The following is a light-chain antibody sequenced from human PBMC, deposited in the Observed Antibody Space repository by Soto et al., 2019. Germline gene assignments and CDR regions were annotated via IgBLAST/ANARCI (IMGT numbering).Light chain of an antibody. V-gene: IGKV3-20*01. CDR3: QQYGFSPRT. CDR1: QSVSSHY. Sequence: EIVLTQSPGTLSLSPGERATLSCRASQSVSSHYLAWYQQRPGQAPRLLIYGSTSRATGIPDRFSGSESGTAFTFTTSRLEPEDFAMYYCQQYGFSPRTFGRGTKLEIK. J-gene: IGKJ2*01. CDR2: GST.